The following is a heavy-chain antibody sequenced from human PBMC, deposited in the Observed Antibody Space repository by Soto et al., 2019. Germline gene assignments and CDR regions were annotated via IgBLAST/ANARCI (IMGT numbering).Heavy chain of an antibody. Sequence: QITLKESGPTLVKPTPTLTLTCTFSGFSLSTSGGGVGWIRQTPGQALAWLALIYWADDKRYIPSLKSRLTIPKDTSKNRVVLTFTNMDPVDTATDYCAHSRYDSSASDYWGQGTLVTVSS. V-gene: IGHV2-5*02. CDR2: IYWADDK. CDR3: AHSRYDSSASDY. CDR1: GFSLSTSGGG. D-gene: IGHD3-22*01. J-gene: IGHJ4*02.